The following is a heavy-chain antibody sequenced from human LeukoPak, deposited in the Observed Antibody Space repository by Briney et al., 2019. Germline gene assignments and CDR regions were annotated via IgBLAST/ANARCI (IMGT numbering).Heavy chain of an antibody. Sequence: PSETLSLTCTVSGGSISSSYWSWIRQPPGKGLEWIGYIYYSGSTNYNPSLKSRVTISVDTSKNQFSLKLSSVTAADTAVYYCARWDIVATKNWFDPWGQGTLVTVSS. CDR3: ARWDIVATKNWFDP. CDR1: GGSISSSY. D-gene: IGHD5-12*01. CDR2: IYYSGST. V-gene: IGHV4-59*01. J-gene: IGHJ5*02.